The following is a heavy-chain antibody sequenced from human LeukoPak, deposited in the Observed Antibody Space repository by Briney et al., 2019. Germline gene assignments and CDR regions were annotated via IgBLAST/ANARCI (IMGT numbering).Heavy chain of an antibody. V-gene: IGHV4-59*01. CDR1: GGSISSYY. D-gene: IGHD3-22*01. Sequence: SETLSLTCTVSGGSISSYYWSWIRQPPGKGLEWIGYIYYSGSTYYNPSLRSRVTISVDPSTNQFSLKLSSVTAADTAVYYCARSSEGRYYYDSSGFSYYYYYMDVWGKGTTVTISS. CDR3: ARSSEGRYYYDSSGFSYYYYYMDV. J-gene: IGHJ6*03. CDR2: IYYSGST.